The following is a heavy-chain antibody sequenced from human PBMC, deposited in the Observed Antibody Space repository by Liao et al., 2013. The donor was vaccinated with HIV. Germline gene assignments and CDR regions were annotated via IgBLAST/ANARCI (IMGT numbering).Heavy chain of an antibody. CDR3: ARCGDYWGSANGFDV. D-gene: IGHD2-21*01. V-gene: IGHV4-39*07. Sequence: QLQLQASGPGLVKPSETLSLTCSVFGDSVSGGTYYWGWIRQSPGKGLEGLASIHYSGITYYNPPVKSRVTISLDTPKNEFSLKLNSVTAADTAVYYCARCGDYWGSANGFDVWGQGTMVTVSS. CDR1: GDSVSGGTYY. CDR2: IHYSGIT. J-gene: IGHJ3*01.